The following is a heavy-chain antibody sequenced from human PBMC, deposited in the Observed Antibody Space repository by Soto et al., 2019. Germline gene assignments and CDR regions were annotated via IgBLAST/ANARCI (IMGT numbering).Heavy chain of an antibody. CDR1: GFSLSTSGVG. Sequence: QITLKESGPTLVKPTQTLTLTCTFSGFSLSTSGVGVAWIRQPPGKALEWLALIYWDHDQRYSPSLKSRLTITKDTSKNQVVLTMTNMDPVDTATYYCAHVYGGYDNFDYWGQGTLVTVSS. D-gene: IGHD5-12*01. J-gene: IGHJ4*02. CDR3: AHVYGGYDNFDY. V-gene: IGHV2-5*02. CDR2: IYWDHDQ.